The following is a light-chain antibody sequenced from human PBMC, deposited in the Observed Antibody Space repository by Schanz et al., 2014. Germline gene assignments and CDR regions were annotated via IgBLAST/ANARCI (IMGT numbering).Light chain of an antibody. CDR2: QAS. CDR3: QQYKSYSPLT. CDR1: QSISSW. V-gene: IGKV1-5*03. Sequence: DIQMTQSPSTLSASVGDRVTITCRASQSISSWLAWYQQKPGKAPKLLIHQASSLESGVPSRFSGSGSGTEFTLTISSLQPDDFATYYCQQYKSYSPLTFGGGTNVEIK. J-gene: IGKJ4*01.